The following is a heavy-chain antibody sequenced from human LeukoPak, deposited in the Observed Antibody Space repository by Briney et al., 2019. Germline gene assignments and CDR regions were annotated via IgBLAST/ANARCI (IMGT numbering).Heavy chain of an antibody. V-gene: IGHV4-39*07. CDR3: ARAFMSGSSNHDAFDI. D-gene: IGHD1-26*01. J-gene: IGHJ3*02. CDR2: FYYSGST. CDR1: GGSIRSSSHY. Sequence: SETLSLTCTVSGGSIRSSSHYWGWVRQPPGKGLECIGIGNFYYSGSTYYNPSLKSRVTISVDTSKNQLSLKLKSVTAADTAVYYCARAFMSGSSNHDAFDIWGQGTMVTVSS.